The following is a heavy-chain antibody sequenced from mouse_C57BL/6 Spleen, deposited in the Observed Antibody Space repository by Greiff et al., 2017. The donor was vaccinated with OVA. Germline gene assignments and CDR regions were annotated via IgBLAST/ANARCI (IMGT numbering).Heavy chain of an antibody. Sequence: EVQLQQSGPELVKPGASVKISCKASGYTFTDYYMNWVKQSHGKSLEWIGDINPNNGGTSYNQKFKGKATLTVDKSSSTAYMELRSLTSEDSAVYYCGRGGSNYEVYYFDYWGQGTTLTVSS. CDR1: GYTFTDYY. CDR3: GRGGSNYEVYYFDY. J-gene: IGHJ2*01. D-gene: IGHD2-5*01. CDR2: INPNNGGT. V-gene: IGHV1-26*01.